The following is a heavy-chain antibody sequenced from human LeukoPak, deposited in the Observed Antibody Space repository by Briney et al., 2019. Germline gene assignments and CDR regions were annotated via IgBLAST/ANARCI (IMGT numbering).Heavy chain of an antibody. Sequence: SQTLSLTCTVSGGSISSGGYYWSWIRQPPGKGLEWIGYIYHSGSTYYNPSLKSRVTISVDTSKNQFSLKLSSVTAADTAVYYCARDNYYDSSGCDYWGQGTLVTVSS. CDR1: GGSISSGGYY. D-gene: IGHD3-22*01. CDR3: ARDNYYDSSGCDY. V-gene: IGHV4-30-2*05. CDR2: IYHSGST. J-gene: IGHJ4*02.